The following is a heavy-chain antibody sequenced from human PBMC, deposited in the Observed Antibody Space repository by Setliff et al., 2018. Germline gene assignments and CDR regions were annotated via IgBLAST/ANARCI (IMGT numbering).Heavy chain of an antibody. J-gene: IGHJ4*02. V-gene: IGHV1-46*01. D-gene: IGHD6-13*01. CDR2: VNPGGGSS. CDR3: ARAGLAAAGRKGVFGH. CDR1: GYTFTSYY. Sequence: GASVKVSCKASGYTFTSYYMHWVRQAPGQGLEWMGMVNPGGGSSTSTQRFQGRVTMTRDTSTNTAYMELNSLTSNDTAVYYCARAGLAAAGRKGVFGHWGQGTLVTVSS.